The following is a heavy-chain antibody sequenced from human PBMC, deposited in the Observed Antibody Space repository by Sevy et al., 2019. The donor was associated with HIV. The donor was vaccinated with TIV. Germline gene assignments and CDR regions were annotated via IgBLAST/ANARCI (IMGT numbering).Heavy chain of an antibody. CDR1: GFTFSSYG. V-gene: IGHV3-30*18. Sequence: GGSLRLSCAASGFTFSSYGMHWVRQAPGKGLEWVAVIVYEGTEKYYADSVKGRFTISRDNSKNTLYLLMSSLRAEDTAVYYCAKDGQYDYYYGMDVWGQGTTVTVSS. CDR3: AKDGQYDYYYGMDV. J-gene: IGHJ6*02. CDR2: IVYEGTEK.